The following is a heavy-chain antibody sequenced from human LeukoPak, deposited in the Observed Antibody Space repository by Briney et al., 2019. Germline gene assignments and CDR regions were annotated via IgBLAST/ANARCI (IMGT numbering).Heavy chain of an antibody. D-gene: IGHD3-22*01. CDR2: IIPIFGTA. CDR1: GGTFSSYA. J-gene: IGHJ6*03. Sequence: SVKVSCKASGGTFSSYAISWVRQAPGQGLEWVGGIIPIFGTANYAQKFQGRVTITADKSTSTAYMELSSLRSEDTAVYYCARDLGYYDSSGYYYVGYYYYMDVWGKGTTVTVSS. V-gene: IGHV1-69*06. CDR3: ARDLGYYDSSGYYYVGYYYYMDV.